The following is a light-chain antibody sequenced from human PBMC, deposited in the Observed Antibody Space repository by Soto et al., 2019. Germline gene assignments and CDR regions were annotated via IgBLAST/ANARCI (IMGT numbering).Light chain of an antibody. Sequence: QSVLTQPASVSGSPGQSITISCTGISSDVGTYTLISWYQQYPGKAPKLVIYEGNKRPSGVSNRFSGSKSGNTASLTISGLQAEDEADYYCSSYTSSTIYVFGTGTKLTVL. CDR1: SSDVGTYTL. CDR2: EGN. CDR3: SSYTSSTIYV. J-gene: IGLJ1*01. V-gene: IGLV2-14*02.